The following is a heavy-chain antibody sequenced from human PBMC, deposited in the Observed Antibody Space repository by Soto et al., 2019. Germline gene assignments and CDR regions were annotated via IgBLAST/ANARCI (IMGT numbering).Heavy chain of an antibody. CDR3: ARDXXSYMYVSD. CDR2: ISAYNGET. CDR1: GYTFTSSG. J-gene: IGHJ4*02. D-gene: IGHD3-10*01. Sequence: QVQLVQSGAEVKKPGASVKVSCKASGYTFTSSGFSWVRQAPGQGLEWMAWISAYNGETHYAQKFQGRVTMTTDTSTSTSYMELRSLRSDDTAVYYCARDXXSYMYVSDWGQGTLVTVSS. V-gene: IGHV1-18*01.